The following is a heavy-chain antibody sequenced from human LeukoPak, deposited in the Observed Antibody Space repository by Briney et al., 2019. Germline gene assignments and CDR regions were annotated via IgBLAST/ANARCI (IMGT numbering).Heavy chain of an antibody. Sequence: GGSLRPSCAASGFTFSSYAMSWVRQAPGKGLEWVSAISGSGGSTYYADSVKGRFTISRDNSKNTLYLQMNSLRAEDTAVYYCAKDPGGFVVVPAALFDYWGQGTLVTVSS. CDR1: GFTFSSYA. CDR3: AKDPGGFVVVPAALFDY. CDR2: ISGSGGST. V-gene: IGHV3-23*01. D-gene: IGHD2-2*01. J-gene: IGHJ4*02.